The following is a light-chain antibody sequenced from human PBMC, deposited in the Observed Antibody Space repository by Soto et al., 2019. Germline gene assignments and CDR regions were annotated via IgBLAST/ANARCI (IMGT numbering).Light chain of an antibody. Sequence: DIQMTRSPSTLSGSVGDRVTITCRASQTISSWLAWYQQKPGKAPKLLIYKASTLKSGVPSRFSGSGSGTEFTLTISSLQPDDFVTYYCQHYNSYSEAFGQGTKVDIK. J-gene: IGKJ1*01. CDR3: QHYNSYSEA. V-gene: IGKV1-5*03. CDR1: QTISSW. CDR2: KAS.